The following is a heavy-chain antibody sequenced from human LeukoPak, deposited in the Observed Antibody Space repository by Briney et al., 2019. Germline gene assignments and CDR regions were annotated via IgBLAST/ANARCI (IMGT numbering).Heavy chain of an antibody. CDR2: IIPIFGIA. CDR1: GGTFSSYA. CDR3: ERERSSVDTAMVIYWFDP. V-gene: IGHV1-69*04. D-gene: IGHD5-18*01. J-gene: IGHJ5*02. Sequence: SVKVSCKASGGTFSSYAISWVRQAPGQGLEWMGRIIPIFGIANYAQKFQGRVTITADKSTSTAYMELSSLRSEDTAVYYCERERSSVDTAMVIYWFDPWGQGTLVTVSS.